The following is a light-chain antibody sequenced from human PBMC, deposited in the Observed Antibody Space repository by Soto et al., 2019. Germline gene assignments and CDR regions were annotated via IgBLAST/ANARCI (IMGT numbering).Light chain of an antibody. CDR3: QQYGNSPWT. V-gene: IGKV3-20*01. J-gene: IGKJ1*01. Sequence: EIVLTQFPGTLSLSPGERATLSCRASQSVGSNYLAWYQQRPGQPPNLLIYGASSRATGIPDRFSGSGSGTDFTLTISRLEPEDFAAYYCQQYGNSPWTFGQGTKVDI. CDR1: QSVGSNY. CDR2: GAS.